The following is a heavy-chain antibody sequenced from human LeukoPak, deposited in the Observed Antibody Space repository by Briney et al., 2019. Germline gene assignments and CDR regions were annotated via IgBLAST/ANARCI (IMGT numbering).Heavy chain of an antibody. J-gene: IGHJ4*02. CDR3: ARSYDTNFDY. D-gene: IGHD3-3*01. CDR1: GGSISSGAYY. CDR2: ISYSGST. Sequence: SETLSLTCTVSGGSISSGAYYWSWIRQRPGKGLEWIGYISYSGSTYYNPSLKSRVTISVDTSKNQLSLKLSSVAAADTAVYYCARSYDTNFDYWGQGTLVTVSS. V-gene: IGHV4-31*03.